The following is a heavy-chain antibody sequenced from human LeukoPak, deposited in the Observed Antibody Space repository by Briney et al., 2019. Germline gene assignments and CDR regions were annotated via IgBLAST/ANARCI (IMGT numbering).Heavy chain of an antibody. CDR3: ARDRDYGSGSYLGGY. D-gene: IGHD3-10*01. J-gene: IGHJ4*02. CDR2: IIPIFGTA. CDR1: GGTFSSYA. Sequence: ASVKVSCKASGGTFSSYAISWVRQAPGQGLEWMGGIIPIFGTANYAQKFQGRVTITADESTSTAYMELSSLRSEDTAVYYCARDRDYGSGSYLGGYWGQGTLVTVSS. V-gene: IGHV1-69*13.